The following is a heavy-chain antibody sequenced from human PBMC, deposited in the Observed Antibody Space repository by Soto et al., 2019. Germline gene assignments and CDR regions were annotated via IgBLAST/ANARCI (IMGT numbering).Heavy chain of an antibody. Sequence: PGGALRLPFAASGFTLRRYALSWVRQAPGKGLEWVSAISGSGGSTYYADSVKGRFTISRDNSKNTLYLQMNSLRAEDTAVYYCAKDLVLRYFDWLPQYFDYWGQGTLVTVSS. CDR2: ISGSGGST. CDR1: GFTLRRYA. D-gene: IGHD3-9*01. CDR3: AKDLVLRYFDWLPQYFDY. J-gene: IGHJ4*02. V-gene: IGHV3-23*01.